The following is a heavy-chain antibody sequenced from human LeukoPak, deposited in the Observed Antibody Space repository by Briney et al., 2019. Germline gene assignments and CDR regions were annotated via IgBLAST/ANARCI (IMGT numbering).Heavy chain of an antibody. Sequence: GGSLRLSCAASGFTFSSYAMHWVRQAPGKGLEWVAVISYDGSNKYYADSVKGRFTISRDNSKNTLYLQMNSLRAEDTAVYYCARETAMVKGNDYWGQGTLVTVSS. J-gene: IGHJ4*02. CDR2: ISYDGSNK. D-gene: IGHD5-18*01. V-gene: IGHV3-30-3*01. CDR3: ARETAMVKGNDY. CDR1: GFTFSSYA.